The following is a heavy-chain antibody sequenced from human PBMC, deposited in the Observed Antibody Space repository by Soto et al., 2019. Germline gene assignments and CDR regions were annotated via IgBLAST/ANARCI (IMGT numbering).Heavy chain of an antibody. CDR2: IYYSGST. D-gene: IGHD3-9*01. V-gene: IGHV4-61*08. Sequence: PSETLSLTCTVSGGCISSGDYYWSWIRQPPGKGLEWIGYIYYSGSTNYNPSLKSRVTISVDTSKNQFSLKLSSVTAADTAVYYCARALILTGYYIHDAFDIWGQGTMLTVSS. J-gene: IGHJ3*02. CDR1: GGCISSGDYY. CDR3: ARALILTGYYIHDAFDI.